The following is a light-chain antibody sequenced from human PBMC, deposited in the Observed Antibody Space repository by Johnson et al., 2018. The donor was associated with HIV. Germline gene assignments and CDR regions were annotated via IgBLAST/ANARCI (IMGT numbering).Light chain of an antibody. V-gene: IGLV1-51*02. J-gene: IGLJ1*01. Sequence: QSVLTQPPSVSAAPVQKVTISCSGSSSNIGNNYGSWYQQLPGTAPKLLIYENNKRPSGIPDRFSGSKSGTSATLAITGLQTGDEADYYCGTSGSSLRTEAFRTGTTVTVL. CDR3: GTSGSSLRTEA. CDR1: SSNIGNNY. CDR2: ENN.